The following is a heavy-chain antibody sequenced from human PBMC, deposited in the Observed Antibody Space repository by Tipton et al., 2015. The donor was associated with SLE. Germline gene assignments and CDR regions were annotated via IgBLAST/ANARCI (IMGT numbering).Heavy chain of an antibody. J-gene: IGHJ4*02. CDR1: GGSFSGYY. D-gene: IGHD3-22*01. CDR3: ARESQYYYDSSGYYFDY. V-gene: IGHV4-34*01. CDR2: INHSGST. Sequence: TLSLTCAVYGGSFSGYYWSWIRQPPGKGLEWIGEINHSGSTNYNPSLKSRVTISVDTSKNQFSLKLSSVTAADTAVYYCARESQYYYDSSGYYFDYWGQGTLVTVSS.